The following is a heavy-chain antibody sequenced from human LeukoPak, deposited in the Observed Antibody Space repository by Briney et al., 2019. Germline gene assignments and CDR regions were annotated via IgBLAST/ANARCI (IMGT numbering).Heavy chain of an antibody. CDR2: IYSGGST. J-gene: IGHJ3*02. V-gene: IGHV3-66*01. Sequence: SGGSLRLSCAASGFTVSSNYMSWVRQAPGKGLEWVSVIYSGGSTYYADSVKGRFTISRDNSKNTLYLQMNSLRAEDTAVYYCARDCDGWNDAFDIWGQGTMVTVSS. CDR1: GFTVSSNY. CDR3: ARDCDGWNDAFDI. D-gene: IGHD1-1*01.